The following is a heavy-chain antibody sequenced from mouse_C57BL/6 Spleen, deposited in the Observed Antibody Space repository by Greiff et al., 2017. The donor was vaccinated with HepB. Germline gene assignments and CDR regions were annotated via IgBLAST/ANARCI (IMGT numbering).Heavy chain of an antibody. D-gene: IGHD1-1*01. CDR1: GFTFSSYG. CDR3: ASHPLYGSSYLWFFDV. J-gene: IGHJ1*03. Sequence: EVQLVESGGDLVKPGGSLKLSCAASGFTFSSYGMSWVRQTPDKRLEWVATISSGGSYTYYPDSVKGRFTISRDNAKNTLYLQMSSLKSEDTAMYYCASHPLYGSSYLWFFDVWGTGTPVTVSS. CDR2: ISSGGSYT. V-gene: IGHV5-6*01.